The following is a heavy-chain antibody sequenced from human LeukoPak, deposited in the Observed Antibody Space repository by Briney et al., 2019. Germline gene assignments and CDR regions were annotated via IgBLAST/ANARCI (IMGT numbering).Heavy chain of an antibody. V-gene: IGHV3-23*01. J-gene: IGHJ4*02. Sequence: PGGSLRLSCAASGFTFTSHAMNWVRQAPEKGLEWVSAISGSGDSTHYADSVKGRFTISRDNSKNVVYLQMNSLGAEDTAVYYCAKRYYSDTSGYLGSINYWGQGTLVTVSS. CDR2: ISGSGDST. CDR3: AKRYYSDTSGYLGSINY. CDR1: GFTFTSHA. D-gene: IGHD3-22*01.